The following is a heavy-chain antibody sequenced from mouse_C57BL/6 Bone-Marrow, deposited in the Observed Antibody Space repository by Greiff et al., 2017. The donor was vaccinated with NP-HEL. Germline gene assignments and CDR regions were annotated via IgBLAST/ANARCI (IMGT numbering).Heavy chain of an antibody. CDR2: INPNYGTT. CDR1: GYSFTDYH. Sequence: VQLKQSGPELVKPGASVKISCKASGYSFTDYHMNWVKQSNGKSLEWIGVINPNYGTTSYNQKFKGKATLTVDKSSSTAYMQLNSLTSEDSAVYYCARGPEGEGDYYAMDYWGQGTSVTVSS. J-gene: IGHJ4*01. CDR3: ARGPEGEGDYYAMDY. V-gene: IGHV1-39*01.